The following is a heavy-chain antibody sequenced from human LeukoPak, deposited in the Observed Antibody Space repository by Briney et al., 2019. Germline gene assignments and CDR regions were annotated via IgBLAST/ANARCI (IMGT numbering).Heavy chain of an antibody. D-gene: IGHD3-10*01. CDR3: ARSKPGEVLYLGWFDP. Sequence: PGGSLRLSCAASGFTFSSYGMHWVRQAPGKGLEWVAVISYDGSNKYYADSVKGRFTISRDNSKNTLYLQMNSLRAEDTAVYYCARSKPGEVLYLGWFDPWGQGTLVTVSS. CDR2: ISYDGSNK. CDR1: GFTFSSYG. J-gene: IGHJ5*02. V-gene: IGHV3-30*03.